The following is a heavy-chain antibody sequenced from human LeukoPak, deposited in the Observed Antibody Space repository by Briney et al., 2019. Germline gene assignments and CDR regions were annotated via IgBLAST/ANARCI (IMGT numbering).Heavy chain of an antibody. D-gene: IGHD3-10*01. Sequence: GSLRLSCTASGFTFSSYSMNWVRQAPGKGLEWVSFISTSSIYTYYADSVKGRFTISRHNAKNSLYLQMNSLRAEDTAVYYCARLAMVRGVITSSPFDYWGQGTLVTVSS. V-gene: IGHV3-21*01. CDR3: ARLAMVRGVITSSPFDY. J-gene: IGHJ4*02. CDR1: GFTFSSYS. CDR2: ISTSSIYT.